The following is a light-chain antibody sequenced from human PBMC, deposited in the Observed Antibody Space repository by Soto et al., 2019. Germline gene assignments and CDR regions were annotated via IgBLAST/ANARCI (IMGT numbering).Light chain of an antibody. CDR1: QSITNW. J-gene: IGKJ1*01. CDR2: GAS. V-gene: IGKV1-5*01. CDR3: QQYSSYSRT. Sequence: DIQMTQSPSTLSASVGDRVTITCRASQSITNWLAWYQQKPGKAPKLLIYGASTLESGVPSRFSGSGSGTEFTLTISSLQSDDFATYYCQQYSSYSRTFGQGTKVDIK.